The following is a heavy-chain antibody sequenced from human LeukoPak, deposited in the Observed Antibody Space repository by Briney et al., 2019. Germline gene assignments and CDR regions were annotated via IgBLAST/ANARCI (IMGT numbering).Heavy chain of an antibody. V-gene: IGHV1-2*04. CDR1: GYTFTGYY. J-gene: IGHJ4*02. D-gene: IGHD6-19*01. Sequence: GASVKVSCKASGYTFTGYYMHWVRQAPGQGLEGMGWINPNSGGTNYAQKFQGWVTMTRDTSISTAYMELSRLRSDDTAVYYCARSSVAGTYYFDYRGQGTLVTVSS. CDR2: INPNSGGT. CDR3: ARSSVAGTYYFDY.